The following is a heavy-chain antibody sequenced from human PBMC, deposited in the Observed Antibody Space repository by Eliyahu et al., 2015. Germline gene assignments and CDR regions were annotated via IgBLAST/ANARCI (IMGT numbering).Heavy chain of an antibody. Sequence: VQLVESGGGLVKPGGSLSLSCAASGFTFSSFSMNWVRQAPGRGLEWVSSINSRSTHIFYADSVKGRFTTSRDNTKNSVYLHMSSLRAEDTAVYYCARVGIPVSDLDSWGQGTLVTVSS. CDR3: ARVGIPVSDLDS. V-gene: IGHV3-21*02. J-gene: IGHJ4*02. D-gene: IGHD1-14*01. CDR2: INSRSTHI. CDR1: GFTFSSFS.